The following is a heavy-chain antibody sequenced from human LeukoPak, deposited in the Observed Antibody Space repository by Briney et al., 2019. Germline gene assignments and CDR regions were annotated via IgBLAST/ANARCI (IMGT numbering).Heavy chain of an antibody. CDR3: ARSPASGSYRGDY. D-gene: IGHD1-26*01. CDR2: IIPIFGTA. CDR1: GGTFSSYA. V-gene: IGHV1-69*06. J-gene: IGHJ4*02. Sequence: GASVKVSCKASGGTFSSYAISWARQAPGQGLEWMGGIIPIFGTANYAQKFQGRVTITADKSTSTAYMELSSLRSEDTAVYYCARSPASGSYRGDYWGQGTLVTVSS.